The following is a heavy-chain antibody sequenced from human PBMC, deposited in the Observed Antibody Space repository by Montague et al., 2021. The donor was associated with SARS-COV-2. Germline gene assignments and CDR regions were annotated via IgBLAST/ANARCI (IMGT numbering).Heavy chain of an antibody. V-gene: IGHV4-59*01. CDR1: GGSITGYY. CDR3: VKDHPYGDHRGAYDI. CDR2: IYDSGAV. Sequence: ETLSLTCTVSGGSITGYYWSWLRRSPVKGLEWIAYIYDSGAVNYNPSLVSRVTISTDTSKNQLSLKVNSVTASHTAVYYCVKDHPYGDHRGAYDIWGQGTVVTVSS. J-gene: IGHJ3*02. D-gene: IGHD4-17*01.